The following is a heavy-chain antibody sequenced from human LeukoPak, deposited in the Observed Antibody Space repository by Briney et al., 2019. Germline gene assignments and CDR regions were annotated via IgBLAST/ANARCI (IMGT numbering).Heavy chain of an antibody. D-gene: IGHD3-16*01. CDR1: GYTFTGYY. CDR3: AREGGGGNLYPFSPYYYYMDV. V-gene: IGHV1-2*02. J-gene: IGHJ6*03. CDR2: INPNSGGT. Sequence: GASVKVSCKASGYTFTGYYMHWVRQAPGQGLEWMGWINPNSGGTNYAQKFQGRVTMTRDTSISTAYMELSRLRSDDTAVYYCAREGGGGNLYPFSPYYYYMDVWGKGTTVTISS.